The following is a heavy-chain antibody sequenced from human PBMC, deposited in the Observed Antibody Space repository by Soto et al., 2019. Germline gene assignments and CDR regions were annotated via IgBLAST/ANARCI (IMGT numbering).Heavy chain of an antibody. CDR2: IYYSGST. D-gene: IGHD2-15*01. J-gene: IGHJ4*02. CDR3: ARDFTPAETPGDDFDY. V-gene: IGHV4-59*12. Sequence: SETLSLTCTVSGGSISSYYWSWIRQPPGKGLEWIGYIYYSGSTNYNPSLKSRFTISRDNAKNTVYLQMNGLRADDTSVYYCARDFTPAETPGDDFDYWGRGTLVTVSS. CDR1: GGSISSYY.